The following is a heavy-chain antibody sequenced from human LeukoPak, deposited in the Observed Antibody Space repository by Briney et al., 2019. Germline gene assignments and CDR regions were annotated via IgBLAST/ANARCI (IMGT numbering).Heavy chain of an antibody. J-gene: IGHJ4*02. V-gene: IGHV3-33*01. CDR3: AREGRIYGDFDFDY. CDR1: GFPFSTYA. D-gene: IGHD4-17*01. CDR2: IWYDGSDK. Sequence: GGSLRLSCAASGFPFSTYAMHWVRQAPGTGLEWVAVIWYDGSDKYYAYPVEGRFTISRDNSENTVYLQMNSLRAEDTAVYYCAREGRIYGDFDFDYWGQGTLVTVS.